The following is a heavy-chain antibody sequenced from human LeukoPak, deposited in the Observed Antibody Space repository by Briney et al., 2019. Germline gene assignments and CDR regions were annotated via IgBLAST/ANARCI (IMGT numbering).Heavy chain of an antibody. Sequence: PGGSLRLSCAASGFTFSSYAMSWVRQAPGKGLEWVSAISGSGGSTYYADSVKGRFTISRDNSKNTLYLQMNSLRAEDTAVYYCAKDRIHYYYYYGMDVWGQGTTVTVSS. V-gene: IGHV3-23*01. CDR1: GFTFSSYA. J-gene: IGHJ6*02. CDR3: AKDRIHYYYYYGMDV. CDR2: ISGSGGST.